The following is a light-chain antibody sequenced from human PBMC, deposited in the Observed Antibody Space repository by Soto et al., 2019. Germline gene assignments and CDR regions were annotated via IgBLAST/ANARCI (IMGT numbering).Light chain of an antibody. CDR2: GAS. Sequence: EIVMTQSPATLSVSPGERATLSCRASQSVSSNLAWYQQKPGQAPRLLIYGASTRATGIPARFSGSRSGTEFTLTISSLQSEDFAFYYCQQYNNWPPVTFGQGTKVEIK. V-gene: IGKV3-15*01. CDR1: QSVSSN. CDR3: QQYNNWPPVT. J-gene: IGKJ1*01.